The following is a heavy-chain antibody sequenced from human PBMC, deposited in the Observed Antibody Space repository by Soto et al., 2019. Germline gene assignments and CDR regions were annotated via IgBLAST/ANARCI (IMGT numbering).Heavy chain of an antibody. Sequence: ASVKVSCKASGGTFSSYAISWARQAPGQGLEWMGGIIPIFGTANYAQRFQGRVTITADESTSTAYMELSSLRSEDTAVYYCARDGPIYYDSSGYYYYFEYWGQGSLVTVSS. CDR2: IIPIFGTA. CDR3: ARDGPIYYDSSGYYYYFEY. D-gene: IGHD3-22*01. J-gene: IGHJ4*02. CDR1: GGTFSSYA. V-gene: IGHV1-69*13.